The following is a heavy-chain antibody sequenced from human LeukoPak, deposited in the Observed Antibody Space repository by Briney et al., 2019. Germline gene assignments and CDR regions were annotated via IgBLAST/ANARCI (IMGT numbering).Heavy chain of an antibody. D-gene: IGHD4-17*01. CDR2: INHSGST. V-gene: IGHV4-34*01. CDR1: GGSSSGYF. Sequence: ASETLSLTCAVYGGSSSGYFWSWIRQPPGKGLEWIGEINHSGSTNYNPSLKSRVTISVDTSKNQFSLRLSSVTAADTAVYYCARVNDRTVTTRSYYFDYWGQGTLVTVSS. CDR3: ARVNDRTVTTRSYYFDY. J-gene: IGHJ4*02.